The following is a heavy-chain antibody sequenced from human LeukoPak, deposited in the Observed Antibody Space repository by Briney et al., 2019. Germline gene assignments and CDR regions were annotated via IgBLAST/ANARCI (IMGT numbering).Heavy chain of an antibody. Sequence: GGSLRLSCAASGFTFSSYAMHWVRKAPCKGLDREAVISYDGSNKYYADPVKGRFTISRDNSKNTLYLQMNSLRAEDTAVYYCARGDGYNPWSVRDAFDIWGQGTMVSVSS. D-gene: IGHD5-24*01. J-gene: IGHJ3*02. V-gene: IGHV3-30*01. CDR1: GFTFSSYA. CDR3: ARGDGYNPWSVRDAFDI. CDR2: ISYDGSNK.